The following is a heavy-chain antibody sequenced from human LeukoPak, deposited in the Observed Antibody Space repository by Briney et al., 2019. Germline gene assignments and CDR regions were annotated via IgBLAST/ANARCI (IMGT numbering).Heavy chain of an antibody. CDR1: GYTFTAYY. CDR3: ARALYTGNDVGYDY. J-gene: IGHJ4*02. Sequence: ASVKVSCKASGYTFTAYYIHWVRQAPGQGLEWMGWINPNSGGTNYAQKFQGRVTMTRDTSISSSYMELYSLTSDDAAVYYCARALYTGNDVGYDYWGQGTLVTVSS. D-gene: IGHD1-1*01. V-gene: IGHV1-2*02. CDR2: INPNSGGT.